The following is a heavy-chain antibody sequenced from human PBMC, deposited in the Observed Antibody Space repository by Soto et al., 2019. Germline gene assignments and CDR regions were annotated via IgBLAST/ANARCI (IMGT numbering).Heavy chain of an antibody. V-gene: IGHV3-11*01. J-gene: IGHJ3*02. CDR1: GFICSSYD. D-gene: IGHD1-26*01. CDR2: ISSSGSTI. Sequence: PGGSLRLSCAASGFICSSYDMSWIRQAPGKGLEWVSYISSSGSTIYYADSVKGRFTISRDNAKNSLYLQMNSLRAEDTAVYYCAREFGGSYYGLGAFDIWGQGTMVTVSS. CDR3: AREFGGSYYGLGAFDI.